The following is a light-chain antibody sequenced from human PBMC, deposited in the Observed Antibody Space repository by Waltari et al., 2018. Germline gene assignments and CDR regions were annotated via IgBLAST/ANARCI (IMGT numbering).Light chain of an antibody. CDR2: DVS. Sequence: QSALTQPASVSGSPGQSITISCTGTSSDVWGYNYVSWYQQHPGNAPKLMIYDVSNRPSWVSNRFAGSKSGHTASLTISGLQAEDYADYYCSSYISSSTLELFGGGTSLSVL. CDR3: SSYISSSTLEL. CDR1: SSDVWGYNY. J-gene: IGLJ2*01. V-gene: IGLV2-14*03.